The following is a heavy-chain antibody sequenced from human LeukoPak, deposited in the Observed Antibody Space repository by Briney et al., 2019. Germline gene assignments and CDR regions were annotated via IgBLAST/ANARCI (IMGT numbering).Heavy chain of an antibody. V-gene: IGHV3-53*01. CDR1: RFTVSNNY. D-gene: IGHD2/OR15-2a*01. J-gene: IGHJ4*02. Sequence: GSLRLSCAASRFTVSNNYMMWVRQAPGKGLEWVSDIYRSGGTNYADSVKGRFTISRDNSKNTLYLQMNSLRAEDTALYYCAKRMSYYFDYWGQGTLVTVSS. CDR2: IYRSGGT. CDR3: AKRMSYYFDY.